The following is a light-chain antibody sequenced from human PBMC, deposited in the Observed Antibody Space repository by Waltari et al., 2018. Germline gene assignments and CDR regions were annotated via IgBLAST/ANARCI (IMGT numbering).Light chain of an antibody. CDR2: YAN. J-gene: IGKJ4*01. CDR1: QGISSY. Sequence: IQMSQSPSSLSASVGDSVPITCRASQGISSYLNWYQQKPGKAPKLLIYYANSLASGVPSRFSGSGSGTEFTLTISSLQPEDFATYYCQQGNSYPLTFGGGTKVEIK. CDR3: QQGNSYPLT. V-gene: IGKV1-13*02.